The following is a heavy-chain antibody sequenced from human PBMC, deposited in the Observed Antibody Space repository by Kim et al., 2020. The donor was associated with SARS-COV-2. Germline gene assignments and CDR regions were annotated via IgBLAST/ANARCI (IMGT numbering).Heavy chain of an antibody. Sequence: ASVKVSCKASGYTFTSYGISWVRQAPGQGLEWMGWISAYNGHTNYAQKLQGRVTMTTDTSTSTAYMELRSLRSDDTAVYYCARDLYRRDRPKWTTVTTSFFGTLMYYFDYWGQGTLVTVSS. CDR2: ISAYNGHT. D-gene: IGHD4-17*01. CDR1: GYTFTSYG. V-gene: IGHV1-18*01. CDR3: ARDLYRRDRPKWTTVTTSFFGTLMYYFDY. J-gene: IGHJ4*02.